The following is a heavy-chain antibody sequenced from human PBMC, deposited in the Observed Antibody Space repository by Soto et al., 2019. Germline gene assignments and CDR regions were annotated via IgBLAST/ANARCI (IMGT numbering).Heavy chain of an antibody. CDR3: ARVGADTAMVVDY. V-gene: IGHV3-30-3*01. CDR1: GFTFSSYA. CDR2: ISYDGSNK. J-gene: IGHJ4*02. D-gene: IGHD5-18*01. Sequence: QVQLVESGGGVVQPGRSLRLSCAASGFTFSSYAMHWVRQAPGKGLEWVAVISYDGSNKYYADSVKGRFTISRDNSKNTLYLQMNSLRAEDTAVYYCARVGADTAMVVDYWGQGTLVTVSS.